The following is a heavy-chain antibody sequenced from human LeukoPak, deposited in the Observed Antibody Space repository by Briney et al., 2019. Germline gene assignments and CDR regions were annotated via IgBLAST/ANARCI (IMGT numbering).Heavy chain of an antibody. CDR2: IYTSGST. J-gene: IGHJ4*02. V-gene: IGHV4-4*07. CDR3: AREQYCSGGSCYLDY. CDR1: GGSISSYY. Sequence: PSETLSLTCTVSGGSISSYYWSWIRQPAGKGLEWIGRIYTSGSTNYNPSLKSRVTMSVDTSKNQFSLKLSSVTAADTAVYYCAREQYCSGGSCYLDYWGQGTLVTVSS. D-gene: IGHD2-15*01.